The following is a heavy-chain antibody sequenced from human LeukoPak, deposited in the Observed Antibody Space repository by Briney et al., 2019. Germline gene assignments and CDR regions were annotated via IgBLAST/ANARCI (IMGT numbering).Heavy chain of an antibody. J-gene: IGHJ3*02. CDR1: GFIFTIYN. Sequence: GGSLRLSCAASGFIFTIYNMNWVRQAPGKGLEWVSSIRSSSNYIYYADSVKGRFTISRDNAKNLLFLQMNGLRAEDTAVYYCARGRSITLLRGVAMSDGFDIWGQGAMVAVSS. D-gene: IGHD3-10*01. V-gene: IGHV3-21*06. CDR2: IRSSSNYI. CDR3: ARGRSITLLRGVAMSDGFDI.